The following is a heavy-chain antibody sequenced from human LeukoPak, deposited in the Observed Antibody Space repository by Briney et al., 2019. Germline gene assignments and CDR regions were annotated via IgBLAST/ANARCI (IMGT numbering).Heavy chain of an antibody. V-gene: IGHV1-2*02. CDR1: GYTFTGYY. CDR3: ARDPGVLRYFDWLRTNNWFDP. Sequence: GASVKVSCKASGYTFTGYYMHWVRQAPGQGLEWMGWINPNSGGTNYAQKFQGRVTMTRDTSISTAYMELSRLRSDDTAVYYCARDPGVLRYFDWLRTNNWFDPWGQGTLVTVSS. J-gene: IGHJ5*02. CDR2: INPNSGGT. D-gene: IGHD3-9*01.